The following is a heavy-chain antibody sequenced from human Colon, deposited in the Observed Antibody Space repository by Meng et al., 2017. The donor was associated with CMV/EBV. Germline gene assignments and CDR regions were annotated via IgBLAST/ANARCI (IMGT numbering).Heavy chain of an antibody. D-gene: IGHD6-19*01. V-gene: IGHV3-23*01. CDR3: VRGGGWSS. CDR1: GFIFSNYV. J-gene: IGHJ5*02. Sequence: GESLKISCAASGFIFSNYVMSWVRQAPGKGLEWVSAISGRGGSTLYIDSVKGRFTISRDNPKNSLYLQMNSLRAEDTAVYYCVRGGGWSSWGQGTLVTVSS. CDR2: ISGRGGST.